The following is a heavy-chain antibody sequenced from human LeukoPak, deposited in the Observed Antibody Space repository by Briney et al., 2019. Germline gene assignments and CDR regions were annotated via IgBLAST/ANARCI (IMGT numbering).Heavy chain of an antibody. J-gene: IGHJ6*02. CDR1: GGTFSSYA. CDR2: IIPIFGTA. Sequence: SVKVSCKASGGTFSSYAISWVRQAPGQGLEWMGGIIPIFGTANYAQKFQGRVTITADESTSTAYMELSSLRPEDTAVYYCARGRIVVVPAARGGYYYGMDVWGQGTTVTVSS. V-gene: IGHV1-69*13. CDR3: ARGRIVVVPAARGGYYYGMDV. D-gene: IGHD2-2*01.